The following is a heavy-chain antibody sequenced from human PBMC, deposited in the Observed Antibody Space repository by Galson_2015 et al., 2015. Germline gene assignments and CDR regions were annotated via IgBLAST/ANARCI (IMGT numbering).Heavy chain of an antibody. CDR2: IYHSGST. D-gene: IGHD1-26*01. Sequence: TLSLTCAVSGGSISSGGYSWSWIRQPPGKGLEWIGYIYHSGSTYYNPSLKSRVTISVDRSKNQFSLKLSSVTAADTAVYYCARGYGGSPDYWGQGTLVTVSS. J-gene: IGHJ4*02. V-gene: IGHV4-30-2*01. CDR3: ARGYGGSPDY. CDR1: GGSISSGGYS.